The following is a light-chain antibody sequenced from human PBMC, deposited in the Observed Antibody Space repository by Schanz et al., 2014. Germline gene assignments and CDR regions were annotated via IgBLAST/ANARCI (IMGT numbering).Light chain of an antibody. CDR1: SSDVGSYNL. CDR2: EGS. J-gene: IGLJ1*01. CDR3: GSYTSRNLYV. Sequence: QSALTQPASVSGSPGQSITISCTGTSSDVGSYNLVSWYQQYPGRAPKLMIYEGSVRPSGVSNRFSGSKSGNTASLTISGLQAEDEADYYCGSYTSRNLYVFGTATKLTVL. V-gene: IGLV2-14*02.